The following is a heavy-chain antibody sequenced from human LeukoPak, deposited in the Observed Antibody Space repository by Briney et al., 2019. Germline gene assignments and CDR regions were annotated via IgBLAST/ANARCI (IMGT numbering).Heavy chain of an antibody. CDR3: ASLTLVGEFDP. CDR1: GGSISSSSYY. CDR2: IYYSGST. Sequence: SETLSLTCTVSGGSISSSSYYWGWIRQPPGKGLEWIGSIYYSGSTYYNPSLKSRVTISVDTSKNQFSLKLSSVTAADTAVYYCASLTLVGEFDPWGQGTLVTVSS. J-gene: IGHJ5*02. D-gene: IGHD1-26*01. V-gene: IGHV4-39*01.